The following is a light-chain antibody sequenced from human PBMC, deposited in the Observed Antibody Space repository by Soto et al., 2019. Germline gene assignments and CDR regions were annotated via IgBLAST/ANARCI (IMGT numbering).Light chain of an antibody. Sequence: QTVVTQSTSASASLGASVTLTCTLSSGHRNYAIAWHQQQPEKGPRYLMKVNIDGSHNKGDGIPDRFSGSSSGAERYLTISSLQSEDEADYYCQTWGTGIRVFGGGTKLTVL. J-gene: IGLJ2*01. CDR2: VNIDGSH. CDR3: QTWGTGIRV. V-gene: IGLV4-69*01. CDR1: SGHRNYA.